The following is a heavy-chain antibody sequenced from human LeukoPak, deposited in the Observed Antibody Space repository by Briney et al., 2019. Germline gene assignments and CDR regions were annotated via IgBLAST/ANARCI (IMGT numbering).Heavy chain of an antibody. CDR2: INHSGST. CDR3: AKGYYYGSGSPYYFDY. J-gene: IGHJ4*02. CDR1: GGSFSGYY. V-gene: IGHV4-34*01. Sequence: SETLSLTCAVYGGSFSGYYWSWIRQPPGKGLEWIGEINHSGSTNYNPSLKSRVTISVDTSKNQFSLKLSSVTAADTAVYYCAKGYYYGSGSPYYFDYWGQGTLVTVSS. D-gene: IGHD3-10*01.